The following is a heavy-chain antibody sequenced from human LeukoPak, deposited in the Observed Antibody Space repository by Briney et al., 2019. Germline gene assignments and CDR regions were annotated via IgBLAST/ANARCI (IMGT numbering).Heavy chain of an antibody. V-gene: IGHV3-7*01. CDR3: ASRGIAAENWFDP. D-gene: IGHD6-13*01. CDR1: GFTFSSYW. CDR2: IKQDGSEK. Sequence: GGSLRLSCAASGFTFSSYWMSWVRQAPGKGLEWVANIKQDGSEKYYVDSVKGRFTISRDNAKNSLYLQMNSLRAEDTAVYYCASRGIAAENWFDPWGQGTLVTVSS. J-gene: IGHJ5*02.